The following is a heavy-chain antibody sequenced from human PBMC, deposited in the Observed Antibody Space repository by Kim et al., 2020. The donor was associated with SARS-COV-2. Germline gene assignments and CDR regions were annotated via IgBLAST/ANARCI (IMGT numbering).Heavy chain of an antibody. Sequence: GGSLRLSCAASGFTFSDFHMSWIRQAPGKGLQWVAYMSDSGQTIFYADSVKGRFTMSRDNFQKSLYLEMNSLRTEDTAVYFCARAVHAVRGVLAWGVQPRHWNEAALDYWGQGIPVTVSS. V-gene: IGHV3-11*01. CDR3: ARAVHAVRGVLAWGVQPRHWNEAALDY. D-gene: IGHD1-1*01. CDR2: MSDSGQTI. J-gene: IGHJ4*02. CDR1: GFTFSDFH.